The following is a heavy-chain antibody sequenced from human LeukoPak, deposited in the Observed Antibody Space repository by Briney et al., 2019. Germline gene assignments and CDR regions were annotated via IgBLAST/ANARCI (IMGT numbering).Heavy chain of an antibody. CDR3: ARDALDGYNGY. V-gene: IGHV4-59*01. J-gene: IGHJ4*02. CDR1: GGSISSYY. CDR2: IYYSGST. D-gene: IGHD5-24*01. Sequence: SETLTLTCTVSGGSISSYYWSWIRQPPGKGLEWIGYIYYSGSTNYNPSLKSRVTISVDTSKNQFSLKLSSVTAADRAVYYCARDALDGYNGYWGQGTLVTVSS.